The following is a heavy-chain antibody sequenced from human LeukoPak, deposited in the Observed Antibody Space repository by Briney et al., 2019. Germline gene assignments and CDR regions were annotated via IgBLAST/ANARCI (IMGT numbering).Heavy chain of an antibody. CDR1: GFPFSSFW. V-gene: IGHV3-7*02. Sequence: PGGSLRLSCAASGFPFSSFWMSWVRQAPGKGLEWVAHIKQDGSEKYYVDSVKGRFTISRDNAKNSLYLQMNSLRAEDTAVYYCAIGYSATADYWGQGTLVTVSS. CDR3: AIGYSATADY. J-gene: IGHJ4*02. CDR2: IKQDGSEK. D-gene: IGHD2-21*01.